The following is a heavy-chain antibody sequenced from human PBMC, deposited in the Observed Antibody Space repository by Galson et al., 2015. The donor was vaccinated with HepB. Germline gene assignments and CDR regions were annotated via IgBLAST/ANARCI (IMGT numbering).Heavy chain of an antibody. CDR2: IYPDDSNT. D-gene: IGHD6-13*01. CDR3: ARGVRGSSSWADLQE. V-gene: IGHV5-51*01. J-gene: IGHJ1*01. CDR1: GYRFNNYW. Sequence: QSGAEVKKPGESLKISCKGSGYRFNNYWIGWVRQMPGKGLEWMGIIYPDDSNTRYSPSFQGQFTISADKSISTAYVQWRSLKASDTAMYYCARGVRGSSSWADLQEWGQGTLVTVSS.